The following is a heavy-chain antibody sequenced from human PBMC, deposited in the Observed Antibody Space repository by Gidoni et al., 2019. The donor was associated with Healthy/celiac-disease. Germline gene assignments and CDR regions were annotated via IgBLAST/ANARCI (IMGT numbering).Heavy chain of an antibody. J-gene: IGHJ4*02. D-gene: IGHD2-15*01. CDR2: INHSGST. CDR3: ARGGYCSGGSCYYFDY. Sequence: HVQLQQWGAGLLKPSETLSLTCAVYGGSFSGYYWSLIRQPPGKGLEWIGEINHSGSTNYNPSLKSRVTISVDTSKNQFSLKLSSVTAADTAVYYCARGGYCSGGSCYYFDYWGQGTLVTVSS. V-gene: IGHV4-34*01. CDR1: GGSFSGYY.